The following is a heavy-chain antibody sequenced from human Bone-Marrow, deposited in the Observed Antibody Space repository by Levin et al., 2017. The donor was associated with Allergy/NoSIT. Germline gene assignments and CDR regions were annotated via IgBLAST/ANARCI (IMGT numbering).Heavy chain of an antibody. Sequence: PGGSLRLSCDVSGEPISRRYWWHWVRQSPGKGLEWIGEIFHTGSISSNPSLKSRVVISLDKSKNQFSLTLTSLTPGDTAMYYCASARIEGASDAFDIWGQGTLVTVSS. CDR3: ASARIEGASDAFDI. V-gene: IGHV4-4*02. J-gene: IGHJ3*02. D-gene: IGHD1-26*01. CDR1: GEPISRRYW. CDR2: IFHTGSI.